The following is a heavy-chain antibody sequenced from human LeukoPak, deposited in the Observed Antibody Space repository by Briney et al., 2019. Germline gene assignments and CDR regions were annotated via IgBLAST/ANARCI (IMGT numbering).Heavy chain of an antibody. D-gene: IGHD6-13*01. V-gene: IGHV5-51*01. Sequence: GESLKISCKGSGYSFTSYWIGWVRQMPGKGLEWMGIIYPGDSDTRYSPSFQGQVTISADKSISTAYLQWSSLKASDTAMYYCAASAAAAGSPFDYWGQGTLVTVSS. CDR1: GYSFTSYW. CDR2: IYPGDSDT. J-gene: IGHJ4*02. CDR3: AASAAAAGSPFDY.